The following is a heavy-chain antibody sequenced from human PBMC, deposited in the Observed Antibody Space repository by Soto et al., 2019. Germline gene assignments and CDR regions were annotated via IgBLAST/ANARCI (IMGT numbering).Heavy chain of an antibody. CDR2: IYYSGST. CDR1: GGSISSGDYY. V-gene: IGHV4-30-4*01. Sequence: PSETLSLTCTVAGGSISSGDYYWSWIRQPPGKGLEWIGYIYYSGSTYYNPSLKSRVTISVDTSKNQFSLKLSSVTAADTAMYYCARDQAAIRGMDVWGQGTTVTVS. J-gene: IGHJ6*02. CDR3: ARDQAAIRGMDV. D-gene: IGHD5-18*01.